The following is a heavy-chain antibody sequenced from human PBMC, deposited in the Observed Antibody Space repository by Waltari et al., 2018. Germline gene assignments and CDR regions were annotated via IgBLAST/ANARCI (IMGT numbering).Heavy chain of an antibody. CDR2: ISSRSSYL. D-gene: IGHD4-17*01. Sequence: EVQLVESGGGLVKPGGSLRLSCAASGFTFSSYSMNWVRQAPGEGLGWVASISSRSSYLYYADSGKGRFTTARDNAKNSLYLQMNSVRAEDTAVYYGARDLYGDYGLGAFDIWGQGTMVTVSS. V-gene: IGHV3-21*01. J-gene: IGHJ3*02. CDR1: GFTFSSYS. CDR3: ARDLYGDYGLGAFDI.